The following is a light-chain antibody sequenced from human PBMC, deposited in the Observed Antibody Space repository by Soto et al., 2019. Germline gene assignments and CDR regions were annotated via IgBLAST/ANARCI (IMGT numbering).Light chain of an antibody. CDR1: SSDVGAYNY. V-gene: IGLV2-14*01. CDR2: EVR. CDR3: SAYTMRTTLL. Sequence: QPVLTQPASVSGSPGQSITISCTGTSSDVGAYNYVSWFQHHPGKAPKLMIYEVRNRPSGVSSRFSGSKSGNTASLTISGLQAEDEADYYCSAYTMRTTLLFGGGTKLTVL. J-gene: IGLJ2*01.